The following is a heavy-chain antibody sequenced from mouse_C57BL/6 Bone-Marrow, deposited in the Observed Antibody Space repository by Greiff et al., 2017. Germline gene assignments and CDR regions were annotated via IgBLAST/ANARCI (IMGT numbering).Heavy chain of an antibody. CDR2: IHPNSGST. J-gene: IGHJ3*01. Sequence: VQLQQPGAELVKPGASVKLSCKASGYTFTSYWMHWVKQRPGQGLEWIGMIHPNSGSTNYNEKFKSKATLTVDKSSSTAYMQLSSLTSEDSAVYYCARTLLPPFAYWGQGTLVTVSA. CDR3: ARTLLPPFAY. D-gene: IGHD1-1*01. V-gene: IGHV1-64*01. CDR1: GYTFTSYW.